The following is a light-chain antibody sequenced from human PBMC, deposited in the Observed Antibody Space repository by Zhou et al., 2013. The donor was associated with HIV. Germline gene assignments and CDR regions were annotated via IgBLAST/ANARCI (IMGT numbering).Light chain of an antibody. V-gene: IGLV1-47*01. J-gene: IGLJ3*02. CDR1: SSNIGAIYD. CDR2: RNN. CDR3: AAWDDSLSGWV. Sequence: QSVLTQPPSVSGAPGQGVTISCTGSSSNIGAIYDVHWYQQLPGTTPKLLIYRNNQRPSGVPDRFSGSKSGTSASLAISGLRSEDEADYYCAAWDDSLSGWVFGGGTKLTVL.